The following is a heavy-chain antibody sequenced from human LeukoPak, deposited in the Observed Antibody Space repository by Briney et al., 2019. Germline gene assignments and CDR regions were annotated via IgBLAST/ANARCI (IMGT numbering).Heavy chain of an antibody. D-gene: IGHD3-22*01. V-gene: IGHV1-69*06. CDR3: ARPDYYDSSGYHFVY. CDR1: GGTFSSYA. Sequence: ASVKVSCKASGGTFSSYAISWVRQAPGQGLEWMGGIIPIFGTANYAQKFQGRVTITADKSTGTAYMELSSLRSEDTAVYYCARPDYYDSSGYHFVYWGQGTLVTVSS. J-gene: IGHJ4*02. CDR2: IIPIFGTA.